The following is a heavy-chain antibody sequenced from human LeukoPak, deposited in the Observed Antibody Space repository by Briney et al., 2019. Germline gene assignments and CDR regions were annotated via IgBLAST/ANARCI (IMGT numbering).Heavy chain of an antibody. Sequence: GGSLRLSCAASGFTFSSYSMNWVRQAPGKGLEWVSSISSSSSYIYYADSVKGRFTISRDNAKNSLYLQMNSLRAEDTAVYYCARGTPYYYDSSGYFDYYYMDVWGKGTTVTVSS. D-gene: IGHD3-22*01. V-gene: IGHV3-21*01. CDR2: ISSSSSYI. CDR1: GFTFSSYS. J-gene: IGHJ6*03. CDR3: ARGTPYYYDSSGYFDYYYMDV.